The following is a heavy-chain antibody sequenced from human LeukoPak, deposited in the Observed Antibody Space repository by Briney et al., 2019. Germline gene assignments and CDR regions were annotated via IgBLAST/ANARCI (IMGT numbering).Heavy chain of an antibody. Sequence: SETLSLTCTVSGGSISSSSYYWGWIGQPPGKGLEWIGNLYYTGSTYYNPSLKSRVTFSVDTSKNQFSLKLSSVTAADTAVYYCARVTPTLHFYYYMDVWGKGTTVTVSS. CDR2: LYYTGST. CDR1: GGSISSSSYY. CDR3: ARVTPTLHFYYYMDV. D-gene: IGHD2-21*02. V-gene: IGHV4-39*01. J-gene: IGHJ6*03.